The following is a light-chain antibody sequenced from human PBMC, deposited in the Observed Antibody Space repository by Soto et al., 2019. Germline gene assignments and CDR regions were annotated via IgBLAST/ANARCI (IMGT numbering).Light chain of an antibody. V-gene: IGKV1-39*01. CDR2: AAS. CDR3: QQYDNWWIT. CDR1: QSISSY. J-gene: IGKJ5*01. Sequence: DIQMTQSPSSLSASVGDRVTITCRASQSISSYLNWYQQKPGKAPKLLIYAASSLQSGVPSRFSGSGSGTDFTLTVSSLHSEDFAIYYCQQYDNWWITFGQGTRLEIK.